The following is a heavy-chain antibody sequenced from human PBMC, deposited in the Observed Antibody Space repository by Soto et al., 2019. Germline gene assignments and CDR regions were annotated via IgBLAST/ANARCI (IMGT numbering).Heavy chain of an antibody. CDR2: ISYDGSNQ. CDR1: GFTFSSYA. Sequence: PGGSLRLSCAASGFTFSSYAMHWVRQAPGKGLEWVAVISYDGSNQYYADSVKGRFTISRDNSKNTLYLQMNSLKTEDTAVYYCARGIGGRISMIVVASTYYYYGMDVWGKGTTVNVSS. D-gene: IGHD3-22*01. J-gene: IGHJ6*04. V-gene: IGHV3-30-3*01. CDR3: ARGIGGRISMIVVASTYYYYGMDV.